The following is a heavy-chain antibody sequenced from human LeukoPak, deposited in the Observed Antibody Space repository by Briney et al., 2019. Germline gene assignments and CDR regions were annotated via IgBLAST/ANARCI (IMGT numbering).Heavy chain of an antibody. CDR3: AREGDIVVVPADLDY. CDR2: ISSSSSYI. V-gene: IGHV3-21*01. CDR1: GFTFSCYS. D-gene: IGHD2-2*01. J-gene: IGHJ4*02. Sequence: GGSLRLSCAASGFTFSCYSMNWVRQAPGKGLEWVSSISSSSSYIYYADSVKGRFTISRDNAKNSLYLQMNSLRAEDTAVYYCAREGDIVVVPADLDYWGQGTLVTVSS.